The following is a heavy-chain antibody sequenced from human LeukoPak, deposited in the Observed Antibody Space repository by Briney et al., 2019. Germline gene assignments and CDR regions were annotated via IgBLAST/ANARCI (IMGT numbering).Heavy chain of an antibody. J-gene: IGHJ6*03. CDR3: ARVIGSSGWYGRYYYYMDV. Sequence: PGGSLRLSCAASGFTVSSNYMSWVRQAPGKGLEWVSVIYSGGSTYYADSVKGRFTISRDNSKNTLYLQMNSLRAEDTAVYYCARVIGSSGWYGRYYYYMDVWGKGTTVTVSS. V-gene: IGHV3-53*01. CDR1: GFTVSSNY. D-gene: IGHD6-19*01. CDR2: IYSGGST.